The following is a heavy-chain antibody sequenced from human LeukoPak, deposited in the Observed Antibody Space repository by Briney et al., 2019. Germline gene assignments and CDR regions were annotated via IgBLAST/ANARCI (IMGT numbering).Heavy chain of an antibody. D-gene: IGHD6-19*01. CDR2: ISTYNGNT. CDR1: GYTYTSYG. V-gene: IGHV1-18*01. Sequence: GASVKVSRKASGYTYTSYGFSWVRQAPGQGLEWMGWISTYNGNTHYAQKLQGRVTMTTDTSTSTAYMELRSLRSDDTAVYYCARSSLAVAGSVFDYWGQGTLVTVSS. CDR3: ARSSLAVAGSVFDY. J-gene: IGHJ4*02.